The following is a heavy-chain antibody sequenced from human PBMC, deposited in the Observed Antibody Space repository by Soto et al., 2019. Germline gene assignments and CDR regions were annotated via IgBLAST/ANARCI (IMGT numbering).Heavy chain of an antibody. J-gene: IGHJ3*02. D-gene: IGHD3-16*02. CDR3: ARHIWLHLGELSLYVWGPDAFDI. CDR1: GGSISSSSYY. Sequence: QLQLQESGPGLAKPSETLSLTCTVSGGSISSSSYYWGWIRQPPGKGLEWIGSIYYSGSTYYNPSLKSRVTISVDTSKNQFSLKLSSVTAADTAVYYCARHIWLHLGELSLYVWGPDAFDIWGQGTMVTVSS. V-gene: IGHV4-39*01. CDR2: IYYSGST.